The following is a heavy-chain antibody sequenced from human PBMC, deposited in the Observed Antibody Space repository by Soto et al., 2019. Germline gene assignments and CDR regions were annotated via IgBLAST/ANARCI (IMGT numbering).Heavy chain of an antibody. D-gene: IGHD1-26*01. V-gene: IGHV3-20*04. CDR1: GFTFDDYG. CDR2: VNWNGGST. CDR3: VRGASLNFDY. J-gene: IGHJ4*02. Sequence: EVQLVESGGGVLRPGGSLRLSCAASGFTFDDYGMSWARQAPGKELEWVPGVNWNGGSTGYADSVEGRFTTSRDNAKNALYLQMNSLRAEDTAFYYCVRGASLNFDYWGQGTLVTVSS.